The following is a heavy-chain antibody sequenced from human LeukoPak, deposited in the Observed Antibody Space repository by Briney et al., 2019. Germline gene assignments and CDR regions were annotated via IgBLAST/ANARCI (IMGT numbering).Heavy chain of an antibody. Sequence: GGSLRLSCAASGFTFSNSWMAWVRQAPGKGLEWVANIKQDGSTKHYADSLKDRFTISRDNPKNLPYVQMNSLRADDTAVYYCARGTDGSLDYWGQGILVTVAS. V-gene: IGHV3-7*01. CDR3: ARGTDGSLDY. CDR2: IKQDGSTK. J-gene: IGHJ4*02. D-gene: IGHD2-8*01. CDR1: GFTFSNSW.